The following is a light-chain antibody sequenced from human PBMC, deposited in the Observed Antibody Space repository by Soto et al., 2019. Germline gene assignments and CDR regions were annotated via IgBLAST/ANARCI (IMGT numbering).Light chain of an antibody. CDR1: QTVNNN. CDR2: GAS. V-gene: IGKV3-15*01. J-gene: IGKJ1*01. CDR3: QQYNNWPPWT. Sequence: IVMTQSPATLSVSPGERATLSCRASQTVNNNLAWYQRRPGQPPRLLIYGASTRATDIPARFSGSGSGTELTLTISSLQPEDFAVYYCQQYNNWPPWTFGQGTKVEIK.